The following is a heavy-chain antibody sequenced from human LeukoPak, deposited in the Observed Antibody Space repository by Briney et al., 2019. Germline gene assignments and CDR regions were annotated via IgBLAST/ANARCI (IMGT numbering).Heavy chain of an antibody. D-gene: IGHD2-15*01. CDR3: ARDRDIEGHCSGGSCYSSDMYNNWFDP. CDR1: GYTFTSYV. CDR2: ISAYNGNT. Sequence: GASVKVSCKASGYTFTSYVISWVRQAPGRGLEWMGWISAYNGNTNYAQKLQGRVTMTTDTSTSTAYMELRSLRSDDTAVYYCARDRDIEGHCSGGSCYSSDMYNNWFDPWGQGTLVTVSS. V-gene: IGHV1-18*01. J-gene: IGHJ5*02.